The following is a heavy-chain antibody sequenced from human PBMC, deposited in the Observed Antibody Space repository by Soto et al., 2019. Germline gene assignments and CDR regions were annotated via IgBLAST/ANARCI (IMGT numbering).Heavy chain of an antibody. CDR1: GYNFAGYW. Sequence: GESLKISCHGSGYNFAGYWIAWVRQMPGKGLELMGIIYPSDSDTRYRPSFQGQVTISADKSISSAYLQWSSLRASDTAMYYCARGGVSTRTFDYWGQGTPVTVPQ. V-gene: IGHV5-51*01. CDR2: IYPSDSDT. J-gene: IGHJ4*02. D-gene: IGHD3-3*01. CDR3: ARGGVSTRTFDY.